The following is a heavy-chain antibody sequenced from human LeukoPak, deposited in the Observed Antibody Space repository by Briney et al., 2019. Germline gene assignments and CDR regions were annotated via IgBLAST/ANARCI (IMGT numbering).Heavy chain of an antibody. CDR1: GLTFSSYA. CDR2: ISYDGSNK. CDR3: ARSRSKYCSSTSCYMFDY. Sequence: GGSLRLSCAASGLTFSSYAMHWVRQAPGKGLEWVAVISYDGSNKYYADSVKGRFTISRDNSKNTLYLQMNSLRAEDTAVYYCARSRSKYCSSTSCYMFDYWGQGTLVTVSS. J-gene: IGHJ4*02. V-gene: IGHV3-30-3*01. D-gene: IGHD2-2*01.